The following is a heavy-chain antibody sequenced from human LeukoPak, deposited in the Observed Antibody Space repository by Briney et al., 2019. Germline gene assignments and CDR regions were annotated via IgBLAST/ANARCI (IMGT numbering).Heavy chain of an antibody. CDR2: IYYSGST. J-gene: IGHJ5*02. CDR1: GGSISSYY. D-gene: IGHD3-16*01. Sequence: PSETLTLTCTASGGSISSYYWSWIRQPPGKGLEWIGYIYYSGSTNYNPSLKSRVTISVDTSKNQFSLKLNSVTAADTAVYYCARESGSYLWRSWLNPWGQGTLVTVSS. CDR3: ARESGSYLWRSWLNP. V-gene: IGHV4-59*01.